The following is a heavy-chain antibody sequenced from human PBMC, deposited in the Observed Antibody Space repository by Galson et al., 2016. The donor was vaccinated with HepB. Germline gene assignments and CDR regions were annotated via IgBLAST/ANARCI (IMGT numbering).Heavy chain of an antibody. CDR1: GFLFRSYG. CDR3: AKRHEYCPPVGCSVDY. CDR2: DSMDGRRK. D-gene: IGHD2/OR15-2a*01. J-gene: IGHJ4*02. V-gene: IGHV3-30*18. Sequence: SLRLSCAGSGFLFRSYGMHWVRQAPGKGLEWVAADSMDGRRKFYSDSVKGRFTISRDKSNNMLFLQMDSLRPDDTAVYYCAKRHEYCPPVGCSVDYWGQGTLVSVSS.